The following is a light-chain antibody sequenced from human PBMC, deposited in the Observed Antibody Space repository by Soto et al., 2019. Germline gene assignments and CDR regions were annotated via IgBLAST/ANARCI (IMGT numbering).Light chain of an antibody. CDR1: SSDVGSYNL. J-gene: IGLJ1*01. CDR2: EVS. Sequence: QPASVSGSPGQSITISCTGTSSDVGSYNLVSWYQQHPGKAPKLMIYEVSKRPSGVSNRFSGSKSGNTASLTISGLQAEDEADYYCCSYAGSYVFGTGTKVTVL. CDR3: CSYAGSYV. V-gene: IGLV2-23*02.